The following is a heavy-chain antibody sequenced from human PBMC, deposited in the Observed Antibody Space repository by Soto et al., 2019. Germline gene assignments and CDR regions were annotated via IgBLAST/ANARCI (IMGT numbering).Heavy chain of an antibody. CDR1: VGSISSSSYY. V-gene: IGHV4-39*01. D-gene: IGHD5-12*01. Sequence: SLTCTVSVGSISSSSYYWGWIRQPPGKGLEWIGSIYYSGSTYYNPSLKSRVTISVDTSKNQFSLKLSSVTAADAAVYYCARLFSSGYDFHYYYGMDVWGQGTTVTVSS. J-gene: IGHJ6*02. CDR3: ARLFSSGYDFHYYYGMDV. CDR2: IYYSGST.